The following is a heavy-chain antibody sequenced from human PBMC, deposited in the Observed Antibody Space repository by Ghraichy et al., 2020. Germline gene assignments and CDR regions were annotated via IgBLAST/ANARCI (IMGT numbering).Heavy chain of an antibody. Sequence: GGSLRLSCAASGFTFSSYSMNWVRQAPGKGLEWVSYISSSSSTIYYADSVKGRFTISRDNAKNSLYLQMNSLRAEDTAVYYCAREFWDEWELLYYYYMDVWGKWTTVTVSS. CDR2: ISSSSSTI. CDR1: GFTFSSYS. D-gene: IGHD1-26*01. CDR3: AREFWDEWELLYYYYMDV. V-gene: IGHV3-48*01. J-gene: IGHJ6*03.